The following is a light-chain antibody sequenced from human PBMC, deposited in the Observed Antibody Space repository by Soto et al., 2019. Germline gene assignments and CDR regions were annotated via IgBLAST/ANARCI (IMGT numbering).Light chain of an antibody. J-gene: IGKJ3*01. V-gene: IGKV2-28*01. CDR1: QSLLHSNAYNY. CDR3: MQALPTLFT. Sequence: DIVMTQSPLSLPVTPGEPASISCRSSQSLLHSNAYNYLDWYLQKPGQSPQLLIYLGSNRASGVPDRFSGSGSGTDFTLKISRVEAEDVGVYYCMQALPTLFTFGPGTKVDIK. CDR2: LGS.